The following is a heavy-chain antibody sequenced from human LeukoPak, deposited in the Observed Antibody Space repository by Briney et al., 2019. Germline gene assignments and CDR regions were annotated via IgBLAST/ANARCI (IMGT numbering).Heavy chain of an antibody. Sequence: GGSLRLSCAASGFTFSGYSLTWVRQAPGKGLEWISYISISTSSIYYADSVKGRFTISRDNAKNSLYLQMNSLRAEDTAVYYCAELGITMIGGVWGKGTTVTISS. CDR3: AELGITMIGGV. V-gene: IGHV3-48*04. J-gene: IGHJ6*04. D-gene: IGHD3-10*02. CDR2: ISISTSSI. CDR1: GFTFSGYS.